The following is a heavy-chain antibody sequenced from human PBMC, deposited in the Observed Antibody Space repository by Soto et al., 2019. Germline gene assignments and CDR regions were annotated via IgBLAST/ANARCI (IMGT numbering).Heavy chain of an antibody. D-gene: IGHD1-26*01. CDR3: ARVLDSGYSGSYLNWFDP. CDR1: GGSISSGDYY. V-gene: IGHV4-30-4*02. J-gene: IGHJ5*02. CDR2: IYYSGST. Sequence: PSETLSLTCTVSGGSISSGDYYWSWIRQPPGKGLEWIGYIYYSGSTYYNPSLKSRVTISVDTSKNQFSLKLSSVTAADTAVYYCARVLDSGYSGSYLNWFDPWGQGTLVTVSS.